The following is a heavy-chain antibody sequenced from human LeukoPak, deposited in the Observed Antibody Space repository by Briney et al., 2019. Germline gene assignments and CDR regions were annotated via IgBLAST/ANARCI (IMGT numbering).Heavy chain of an antibody. Sequence: GGSLRLSCAASGFTFSSYGMHWVRQAPGKGLEWVAVIWYDGSSKYYADSVKGRFTISRDNSKNTLYLQMNSLRAEDTAVYYCARDLIINYGIDYWGQGTLVTVSS. D-gene: IGHD4-17*01. CDR3: ARDLIINYGIDY. V-gene: IGHV3-33*01. CDR1: GFTFSSYG. CDR2: IWYDGSSK. J-gene: IGHJ4*02.